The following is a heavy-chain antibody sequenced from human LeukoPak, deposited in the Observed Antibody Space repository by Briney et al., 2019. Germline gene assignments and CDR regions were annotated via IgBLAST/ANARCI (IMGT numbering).Heavy chain of an antibody. Sequence: ASVKVSCKASGYTFTSYYMHWVRQAPGQGLEWMGIINPSGGSTSYAQKFQGRVTMTRDMSTSTVYMELSSLRSEDTAVYHCARDGYDSSGYYYGPAGSWFDPWGQGTLVTVSS. CDR1: GYTFTSYY. J-gene: IGHJ5*02. CDR3: ARDGYDSSGYYYGPAGSWFDP. D-gene: IGHD3-22*01. CDR2: INPSGGST. V-gene: IGHV1-46*01.